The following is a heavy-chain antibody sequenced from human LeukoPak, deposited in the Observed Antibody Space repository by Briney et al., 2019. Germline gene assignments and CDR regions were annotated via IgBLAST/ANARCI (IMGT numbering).Heavy chain of an antibody. CDR3: AKSYDSGWYVSDY. Sequence: QPGRSLRLSCAASGFTFITYPMNCVRQAPGKGLEWVAVISYDGTKKFYADSVKGRFTISRDNPKNTLYLQMNSLRAEDTAVYYCAKSYDSGWYVSDYWGQGTLVTVSS. V-gene: IGHV3-30*18. CDR2: ISYDGTKK. D-gene: IGHD6-19*01. CDR1: GFTFITYP. J-gene: IGHJ4*02.